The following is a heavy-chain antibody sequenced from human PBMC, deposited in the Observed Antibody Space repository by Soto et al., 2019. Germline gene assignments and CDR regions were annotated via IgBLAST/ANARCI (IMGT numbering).Heavy chain of an antibody. J-gene: IGHJ6*03. Sequence: EMQLVESGGGLVNPGGSLRLSCAASGLIVNNNYMNWVRQAPGKGLEWVSVIHSGNSASYADSVMGRFTISRHNSKNMVYLQMNSLRAEDTAVYYCARDPGYCSGVICYRYMDVWGKGTTVTVSS. V-gene: IGHV3-53*04. CDR3: ARDPGYCSGVICYRYMDV. D-gene: IGHD2-15*01. CDR1: GLIVNNNY. CDR2: IHSGNSA.